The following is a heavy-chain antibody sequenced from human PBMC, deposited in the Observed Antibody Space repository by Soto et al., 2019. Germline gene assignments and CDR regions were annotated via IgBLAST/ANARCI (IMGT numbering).Heavy chain of an antibody. CDR1: GGSISSYY. CDR3: ARATGGSSSPDY. V-gene: IGHV4-59*01. Sequence: PSETLSLTCTVSGGSISSYYWSWIRQPPGKGLEWIGYIYYSGSTNYNPSLKSRVTISVDTSKNQFSLKLSSVTAADTAVYYCARATGGSSSPDYWGQGTLVTVSS. J-gene: IGHJ4*02. D-gene: IGHD6-6*01. CDR2: IYYSGST.